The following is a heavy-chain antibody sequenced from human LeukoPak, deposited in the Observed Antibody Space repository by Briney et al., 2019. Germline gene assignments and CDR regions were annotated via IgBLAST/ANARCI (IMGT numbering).Heavy chain of an antibody. D-gene: IGHD6-19*01. CDR1: GGSISSYY. J-gene: IGHJ4*02. V-gene: IGHV4-59*12. Sequence: SETLSLTCTVSGGSISSYYWGWIRQPPGKGLEWIGYIYYSGSTNYNPSLKSRVTISADMSKNQFSLKLTSVTGADTAVYYCAGERGEEYSSGWYKRNYFDNWGQGIRVTVSS. CDR3: AGERGEEYSSGWYKRNYFDN. CDR2: IYYSGST.